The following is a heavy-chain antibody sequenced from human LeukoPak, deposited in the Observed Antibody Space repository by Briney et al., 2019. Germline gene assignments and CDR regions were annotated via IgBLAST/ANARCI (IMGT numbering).Heavy chain of an antibody. D-gene: IGHD6-19*01. J-gene: IGHJ1*01. Sequence: GGSLRLSCAAPAFTLSDFTIHWVRQASGKGLEWVARIRSKANNYATEYGASVKGRFTIPRDDAKNTAYLQMNSLKTEDTAIYYCSAGPSGWTEFFRHWGQGTLVTVSS. CDR2: IRSKANNYAT. CDR1: AFTLSDFT. CDR3: SAGPSGWTEFFRH. V-gene: IGHV3-73*01.